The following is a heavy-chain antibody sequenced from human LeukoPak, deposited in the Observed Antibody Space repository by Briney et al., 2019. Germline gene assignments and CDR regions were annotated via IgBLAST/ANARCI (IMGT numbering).Heavy chain of an antibody. CDR1: GYTLTELS. CDR3: AAFIAAAGSEIDY. Sequence: ASVKVSCKVSGYTLTELSMHGVRQAPGKGLEWMGGFDPEDGESIYAQKFQGRVTMTEDTSTDTAYMELSSLRSEDTAVYYCAAFIAAAGSEIDYWGQGTLVTVSS. D-gene: IGHD6-13*01. CDR2: FDPEDGES. V-gene: IGHV1-24*01. J-gene: IGHJ4*02.